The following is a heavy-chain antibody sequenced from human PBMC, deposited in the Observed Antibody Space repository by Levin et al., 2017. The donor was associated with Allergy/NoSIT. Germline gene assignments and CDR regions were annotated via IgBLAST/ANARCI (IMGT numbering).Heavy chain of an antibody. Sequence: PGGSLRLSCSASGFTFRSYAMHWVRQAPGKGLEYVSAISNNGGSTYYAESVKGRFTISRDNSKNTLHLQLTSLRTDDTAVYYCVTTMWFGEMLQWFDPWGQGTLVTVSP. D-gene: IGHD3-10*01. V-gene: IGHV3-64D*06. CDR1: GFTFRSYA. CDR3: VTTMWFGEMLQWFDP. CDR2: ISNNGGST. J-gene: IGHJ5*02.